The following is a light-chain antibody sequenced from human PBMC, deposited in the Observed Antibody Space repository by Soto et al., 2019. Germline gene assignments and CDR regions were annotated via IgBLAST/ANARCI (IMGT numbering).Light chain of an antibody. CDR1: ETVSEDQ. CDR2: AVS. V-gene: IGKV3-20*01. CDR3: QQYGSSRWT. Sequence: EILLTQSPGTLSLSPGQRATLSCRTRETVSEDQLAWYQPKPGQAPRLVIFAVSIRAPGIPDRFSGSGSGTDFTLTINRLEREDFAVYYCQQYGSSRWTFGQGTKVEI. J-gene: IGKJ1*01.